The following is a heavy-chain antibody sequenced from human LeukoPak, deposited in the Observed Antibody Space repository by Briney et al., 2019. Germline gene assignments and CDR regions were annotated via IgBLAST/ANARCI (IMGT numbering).Heavy chain of an antibody. J-gene: IGHJ6*02. V-gene: IGHV3-23*01. Sequence: GGSLRLSCAASGFTFSSYAVSWVRQAPGKGLEWVSAFSGSGGSTYYADSVKGRFTISRDNSKNTLYLQMNSLRAEDTAVYYCATTYSSSLRPPFGYYYYGMDVWGQGTTVTVSS. D-gene: IGHD6-13*01. CDR2: FSGSGGST. CDR1: GFTFSSYA. CDR3: ATTYSSSLRPPFGYYYYGMDV.